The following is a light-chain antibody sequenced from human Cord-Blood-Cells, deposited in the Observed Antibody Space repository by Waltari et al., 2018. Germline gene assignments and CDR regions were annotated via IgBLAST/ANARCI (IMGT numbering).Light chain of an antibody. V-gene: IGKV1-39*01. Sequence: DIQMTQSPSPPSASVRDRVTITCRASQSISSYLNWYQQKPGKAPKLLIYAASSLQSGVPSRFSGSGSGTDFTLTISSLQPEDFATYYCQQSYSTPRTFGQGTKVEIK. CDR3: QQSYSTPRT. CDR1: QSISSY. J-gene: IGKJ1*01. CDR2: AAS.